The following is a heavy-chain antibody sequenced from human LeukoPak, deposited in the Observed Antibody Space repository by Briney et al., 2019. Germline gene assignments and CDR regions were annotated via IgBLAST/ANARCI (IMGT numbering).Heavy chain of an antibody. J-gene: IGHJ3*02. CDR3: ARAQDIVVVVAARTNAFDI. Sequence: PGGSLRLSCAASGFTFSSYWMHWVRQAPGKGLVWVSRINSDGSSTSYADSVKGRFTISRDNAKNTLYLQMNSLRAEDTAVYYCARAQDIVVVVAARTNAFDIWGQGTMVTVSS. V-gene: IGHV3-74*01. CDR2: INSDGSST. CDR1: GFTFSSYW. D-gene: IGHD2-15*01.